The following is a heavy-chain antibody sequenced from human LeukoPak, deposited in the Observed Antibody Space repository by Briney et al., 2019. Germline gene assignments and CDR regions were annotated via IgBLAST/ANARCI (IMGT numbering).Heavy chain of an antibody. D-gene: IGHD5-24*01. CDR2: ISGSGGGT. J-gene: IGHJ4*02. CDR1: GFTFSSYA. Sequence: GGSLRLSCAASGFTFSSYAMSWVRQAPGKGLEWVSAISGSGGGTYYADSVKGRFTISRDNSKNTLYLQMNSLRAEDTAVYYCAGRRDGYFYYFDYWGQGTLVTVSS. CDR3: AGRRDGYFYYFDY. V-gene: IGHV3-23*01.